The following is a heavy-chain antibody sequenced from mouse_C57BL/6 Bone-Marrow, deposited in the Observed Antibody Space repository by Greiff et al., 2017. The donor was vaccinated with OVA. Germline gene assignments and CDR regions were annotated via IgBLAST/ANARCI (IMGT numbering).Heavy chain of an antibody. CDR1: GFSLTSYG. Sequence: VQLQQSGPGLVQPSQSLSITCTVSGFSLTSYGVHWVRQSPGKGLEWLGVIWSGGSTDYNAAFISRLSISKDNSKSQVFFKMNSLQADDTAIYYCARGNYGSSYWFAYWGQGTLVTVSA. V-gene: IGHV2-2*01. CDR2: IWSGGST. D-gene: IGHD1-1*01. CDR3: ARGNYGSSYWFAY. J-gene: IGHJ3*01.